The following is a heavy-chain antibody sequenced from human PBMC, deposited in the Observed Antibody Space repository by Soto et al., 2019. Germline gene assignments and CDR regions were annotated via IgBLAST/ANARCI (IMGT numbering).Heavy chain of an antibody. CDR1: GYSFTSYW. D-gene: IGHD3-22*01. Sequence: GESLKISYKGSGYSFTSYWIGWVRQMPGKGLEWMGTIFPGDSDIRYSPPFQGQVTISVDKSISTAYLQWSSLKASDTATYFCARSSSSYHGSLDVWGQGTTVTVSS. CDR3: ARSSSSYHGSLDV. V-gene: IGHV5-51*01. CDR2: IFPGDSDI. J-gene: IGHJ6*02.